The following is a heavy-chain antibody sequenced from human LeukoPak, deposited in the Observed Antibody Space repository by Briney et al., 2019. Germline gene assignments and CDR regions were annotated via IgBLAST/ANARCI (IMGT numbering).Heavy chain of an antibody. J-gene: IGHJ6*03. CDR3: ARGTIGASRIVVGYYFSRDEDYYYYYMDV. V-gene: IGHV1-69*05. D-gene: IGHD3-22*01. CDR1: GYTFTGYY. Sequence: SVTVSFKASGYTFTGYYMHWVRQAPGQGLEWTGGIIPIFGTANYAQKFQGRFTITTDESTSTAYMGLSSLRSEDTAVYYCARGTIGASRIVVGYYFSRDEDYYYYYMDVWGKGTTVTVSS. CDR2: IIPIFGTA.